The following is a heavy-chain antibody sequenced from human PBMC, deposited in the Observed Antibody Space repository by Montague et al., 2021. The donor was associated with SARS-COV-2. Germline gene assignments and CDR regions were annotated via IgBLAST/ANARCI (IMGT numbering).Heavy chain of an antibody. CDR3: ARYRGLGLISGSSVDY. CDR2: IYYSGST. V-gene: IGHV4-61*05. CDR1: GGSISTIVNF. D-gene: IGHD6-6*01. J-gene: IGHJ4*02. Sequence: SETLSLTCTFSGGSISTIVNFWGWIRQPPGKGLEWIGYIYYSGSTNYNPSLKSRVTISVDTSKNQFPLKLSSVTAADTAVYYCARYRGLGLISGSSVDYWGQGTLVTVSS.